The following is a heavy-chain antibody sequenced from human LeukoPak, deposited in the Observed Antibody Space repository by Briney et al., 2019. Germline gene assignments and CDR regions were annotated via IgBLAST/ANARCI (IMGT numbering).Heavy chain of an antibody. J-gene: IGHJ4*02. CDR2: IRSKADSYAT. D-gene: IGHD6-6*01. CDR3: ARGMFSEQLVSN. Sequence: GGSLRLSCAASGFTFSDSGMHWVRQASGKGLEWVGHIRSKADSYATVYAASVKGRFTITRDDSENTAYLQMNSLKTEDTAVYYCARGMFSEQLVSNWGQGTLVTVSS. CDR1: GFTFSDSG. V-gene: IGHV3-73*01.